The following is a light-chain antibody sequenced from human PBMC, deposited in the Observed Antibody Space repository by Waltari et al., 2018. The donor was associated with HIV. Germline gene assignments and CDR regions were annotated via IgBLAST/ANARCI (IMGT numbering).Light chain of an antibody. CDR3: QAWDSSPAA. Sequence: SYELTQPPSVSVSPGQTASITCSGDKLGDRYAGSYYQKPGQSPVWVIYDDATRPSGNPERFSASNSGNAATLSKGGTQAMDEAAYYCQAWDSSPAAFGGGTKLTGL. J-gene: IGLJ2*01. CDR2: DDA. CDR1: KLGDRY. V-gene: IGLV3-1*01.